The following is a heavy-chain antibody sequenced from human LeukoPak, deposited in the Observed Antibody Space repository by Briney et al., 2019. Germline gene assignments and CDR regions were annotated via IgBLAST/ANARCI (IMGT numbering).Heavy chain of an antibody. CDR2: ISYDGSNK. CDR3: VRQAGVS. CDR1: GFTFSSYA. J-gene: IGHJ5*02. D-gene: IGHD6-19*01. V-gene: IGHV3-30-3*01. Sequence: GRSLRLSCAASGFTFSSYAMHWVRQAPGKGLEWVAVISYDGSNKYYADSVKGRFTISRDNSKNSLYLQMNSLRVEDTAVYYCVRQAGVSWGQGTLVTVSS.